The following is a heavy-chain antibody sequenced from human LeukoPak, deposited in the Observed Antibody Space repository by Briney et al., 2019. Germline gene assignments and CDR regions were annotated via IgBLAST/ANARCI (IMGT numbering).Heavy chain of an antibody. J-gene: IGHJ4*02. D-gene: IGHD4-17*01. CDR2: ITNDGSST. V-gene: IGHV3-74*01. CDR1: GFTFSSYW. Sequence: GGSLRLSCSASGFTFSSYWMHWVRQAPGKGLVWVSRITNDGSSTSHADSVKGRFTISRDNAKNTLYLQMNSLRAEDTAVYYCAREGDYGDYFDYWGQGTLVTVSS. CDR3: AREGDYGDYFDY.